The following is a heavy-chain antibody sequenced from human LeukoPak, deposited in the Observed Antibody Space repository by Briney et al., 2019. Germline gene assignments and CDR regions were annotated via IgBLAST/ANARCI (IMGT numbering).Heavy chain of an antibody. J-gene: IGHJ4*02. V-gene: IGHV3-21*01. CDR1: GFTFSSYS. CDR3: ASSPLDYFDH. Sequence: TGGSLRLSCAASGFTFSSYSMNWVRQAPGKGLEWVSSISSSSSYIYYADSVKGRFTISRDNAKNSLYLQMNSLRAEDTAVYYCASSPLDYFDHWGQGTLVTVSS. CDR2: ISSSSSYI.